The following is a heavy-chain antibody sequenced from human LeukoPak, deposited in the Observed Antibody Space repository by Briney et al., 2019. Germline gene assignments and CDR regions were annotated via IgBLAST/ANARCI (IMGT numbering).Heavy chain of an antibody. CDR3: ASSQLSDRYYCYMDV. Sequence: SVKVSCKASGGTFSSYAISWVRQAPGQGLEWMGGIIPIFGTANYAQKFQGRVTITADESTSTAYMELSSLRSEDTAVYYCASSQLSDRYYCYMDVWGKGTTVTVSS. D-gene: IGHD2-2*01. V-gene: IGHV1-69*01. CDR2: IIPIFGTA. J-gene: IGHJ6*03. CDR1: GGTFSSYA.